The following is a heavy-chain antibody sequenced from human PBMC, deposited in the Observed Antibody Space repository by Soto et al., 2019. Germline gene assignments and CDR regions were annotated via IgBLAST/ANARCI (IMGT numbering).Heavy chain of an antibody. CDR3: AGREFASSSFHYYYYAVDV. V-gene: IGHV4-34*01. CDR2: INHSGST. Sequence: SETLSLTCAVYGGSFSDYFWTWIRQPPGKGLEWIGEINHSGSTNFNPSLKSRVAISADTSRNQFSLTVTSVTAADTAVYYCAGREFASSSFHYYYYAVDVWGQGTTVTVSS. J-gene: IGHJ6*02. CDR1: GGSFSDYF. D-gene: IGHD6-6*01.